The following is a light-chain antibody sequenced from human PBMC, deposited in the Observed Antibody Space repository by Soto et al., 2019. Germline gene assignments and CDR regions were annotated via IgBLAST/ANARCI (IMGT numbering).Light chain of an antibody. CDR2: KAS. CDR1: QSISIW. CDR3: QQYNSQSWT. V-gene: IGKV1-5*03. Sequence: DIQMTQSPSTLSASVGDRVTITCRASQSISIWLAWYQQKPGKAPKLLIYKASSLESGVPSRFSGSRSGTAFTLPISSLQPDDFATYYCQQYNSQSWTFGQGTKVDIK. J-gene: IGKJ1*01.